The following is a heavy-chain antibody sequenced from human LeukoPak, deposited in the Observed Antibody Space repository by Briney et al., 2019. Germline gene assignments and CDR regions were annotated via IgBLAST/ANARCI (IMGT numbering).Heavy chain of an antibody. D-gene: IGHD6-25*01. CDR2: ISYDGSNK. CDR3: ARDLSGGYTYDG. CDR1: GFTFSSYA. Sequence: PRRSLRLSCAASGFTFSSYAMHWVRQAPGKGLEWVAVISYDGSNKYYADSVKGRFTISRDNTKNTLYLQMNSLRAEDTAVYYCARDLSGGYTYDGWGQGTLVTVAS. V-gene: IGHV3-30-3*01. J-gene: IGHJ4*02.